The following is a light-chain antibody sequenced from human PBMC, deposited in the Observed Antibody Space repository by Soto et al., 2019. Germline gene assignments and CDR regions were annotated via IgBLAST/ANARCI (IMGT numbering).Light chain of an antibody. Sequence: DIQLTQSPSFLSASVGDRVTITCRASQGISSFLAWFQQKPGKAPKLLIYAASTLQSRVPSRFSGSGSGTDFTLTINSLQPEDFATYVCQQVNTYPHTFGQGTKLEIK. CDR3: QQVNTYPHT. CDR1: QGISSF. CDR2: AAS. V-gene: IGKV1-9*01. J-gene: IGKJ2*01.